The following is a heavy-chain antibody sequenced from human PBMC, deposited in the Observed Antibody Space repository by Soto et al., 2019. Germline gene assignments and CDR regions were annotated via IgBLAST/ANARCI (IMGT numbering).Heavy chain of an antibody. CDR3: AKSRYSDSSGDFYDF. D-gene: IGHD3-22*01. Sequence: EVQLLESGGGLVQPGGSLRLSCAASGFTFSNYAMSWVRQAPGKGLEWVSGIGGRATSAYYADSVKGRFAISRDNSYITLFLQLNSLRAEDTDVYYCAKSRYSDSSGDFYDFWGQGTLVSVSS. J-gene: IGHJ4*02. CDR2: IGGRATSA. CDR1: GFTFSNYA. V-gene: IGHV3-23*01.